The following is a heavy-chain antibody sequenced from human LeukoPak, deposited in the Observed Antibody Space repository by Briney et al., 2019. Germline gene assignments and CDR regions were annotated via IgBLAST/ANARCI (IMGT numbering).Heavy chain of an antibody. V-gene: IGHV3-23*01. CDR1: GFTFSSYA. CDR2: ISGSGGST. Sequence: GGSLRPSCAASGFTFSSYAMSWVRQAPGKGLEWVSAISGSGGSTYYADSVKGRFTISRDNSKNTLYLQMNSLRAEDTAVYYCAKVEKLRYFDWLAAYYFDYWGQGTLVTVSS. J-gene: IGHJ4*02. CDR3: AKVEKLRYFDWLAAYYFDY. D-gene: IGHD3-9*01.